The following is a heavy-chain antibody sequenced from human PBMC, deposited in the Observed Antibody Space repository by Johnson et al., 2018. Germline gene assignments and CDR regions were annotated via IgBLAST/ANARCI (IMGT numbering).Heavy chain of an antibody. Sequence: QVQLVQSGGGVVQPGRTLRLSCAASGFTFSSYGMHWVRQAPGKGLEWVAVISYDGSNKYYADSVKGRFTISRDNSKNTLYLQMNSLRAGDTAVYYCARGKGTTVTTNCAFDIWGQGTMVTVSS. V-gene: IGHV3-30*03. J-gene: IGHJ3*02. CDR1: GFTFSSYG. CDR2: ISYDGSNK. D-gene: IGHD4-17*01. CDR3: ARGKGTTVTTNCAFDI.